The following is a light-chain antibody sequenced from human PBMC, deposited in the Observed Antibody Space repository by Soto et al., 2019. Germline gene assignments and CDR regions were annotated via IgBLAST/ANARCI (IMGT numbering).Light chain of an antibody. V-gene: IGKV3-11*01. CDR1: QSISSY. CDR3: QQRSNWPSIT. J-gene: IGKJ5*01. Sequence: VMTQSPPTLSVSPGERPTLRCRAGQSISSYLAWYQQKPGQAPRLFXYDASTRATGIPARFSGSGSGTDFTLTISSLEPQDSAVYYCQQRSNWPSITFGQGTRLEIK. CDR2: DAS.